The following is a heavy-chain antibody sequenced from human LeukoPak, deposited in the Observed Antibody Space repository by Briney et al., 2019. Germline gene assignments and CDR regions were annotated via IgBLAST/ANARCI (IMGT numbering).Heavy chain of an antibody. CDR1: GYTFTSYD. Sequence: ASVKVSCEASGYTFTSYDINWVRQATGQGLERMGCMNPNRGNTGYGQTIQGRVTITRNTSISTAYMELSSLRSEDTAVYYCARGTSFRYQPRPYYFDYWGQGTLVTVSS. CDR3: ARGTSFRYQPRPYYFDY. V-gene: IGHV1-8*03. J-gene: IGHJ4*02. D-gene: IGHD2-2*01. CDR2: MNPNRGNT.